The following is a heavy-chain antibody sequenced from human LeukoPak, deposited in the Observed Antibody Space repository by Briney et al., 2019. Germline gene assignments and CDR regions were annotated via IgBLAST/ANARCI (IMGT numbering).Heavy chain of an antibody. J-gene: IGHJ4*02. CDR1: GGSISSYY. CDR2: IYYSGST. V-gene: IGHV4-59*01. CDR3: ATYRGVAAAPVHY. D-gene: IGHD6-13*01. Sequence: SETLSLTCTVSGGSISSYYWSWIRQPPGKGLEWIGYIYYSGSTNYNPSLKSRVTISVDTSKNQLSLKLSSVTAADTAVYYCATYRGVAAAPVHYWGQGTLVTVSS.